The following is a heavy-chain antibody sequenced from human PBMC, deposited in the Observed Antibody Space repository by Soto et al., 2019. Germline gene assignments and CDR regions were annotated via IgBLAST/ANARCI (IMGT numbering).Heavy chain of an antibody. Sequence: QVQLVESGGGVVQPGRSLRLSCAASGFRDGFPFSDYDMHWIRQAPGKGLEWVALISFDGSTKNYVDSVEGRFTISRDNSRGTLFLQMESLRPEDTAVYYCAKNSFSGSKRILDSWGQGTLVTVSS. D-gene: IGHD1-26*01. CDR2: ISFDGSTK. CDR3: AKNSFSGSKRILDS. V-gene: IGHV3-30*18. CDR1: GFRDGFPFSDYD. J-gene: IGHJ4*02.